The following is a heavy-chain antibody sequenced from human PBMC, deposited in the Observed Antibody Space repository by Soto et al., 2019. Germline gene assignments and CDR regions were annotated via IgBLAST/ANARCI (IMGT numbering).Heavy chain of an antibody. CDR3: VTRMTTGPY. D-gene: IGHD4-17*01. V-gene: IGHV3-66*01. Sequence: EVRLVQSGGGLVQPGGSLRLSCEASLFMLSDNYMSWFRQAHGKGLRWVSIIYSGGGTDYAESVKGRFTISRDNSTNTLYLQMNSLKAEDTGIYYCVTRMTTGPYWGQGTVVTVSS. CDR2: IYSGGGT. J-gene: IGHJ4*02. CDR1: LFMLSDNY.